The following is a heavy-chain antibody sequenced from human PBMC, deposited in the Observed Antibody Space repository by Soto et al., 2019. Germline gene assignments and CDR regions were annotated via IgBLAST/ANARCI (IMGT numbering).Heavy chain of an antibody. V-gene: IGHV1-69*01. CDR2: IIPLFRKT. CDR3: ARARLSNGDPNIYFFYGLDV. J-gene: IGHJ6*02. D-gene: IGHD3-10*01. Sequence: QVQLVQSGAEVKRPGSSVKVSCKASGDMFRNSAFTWVRQAPGQGLAWMGVIIPLFRKTDVAQKFQGRVNLTAEESTSSRYMEGSSLPSEDTAVYFCARARLSNGDPNIYFFYGLDVWGQGTTITVSS. CDR1: GDMFRNSA.